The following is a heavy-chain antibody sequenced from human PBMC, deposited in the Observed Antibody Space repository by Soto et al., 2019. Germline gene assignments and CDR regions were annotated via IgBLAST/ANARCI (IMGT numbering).Heavy chain of an antibody. Sequence: QVQLQESGPGLVKPSETLSLTCSVSGGSIGSYYWRWIRQPPGKGLEWIWYIYYSGSTNYNPYLKGRVTISVDTSKNQFSLKLSSVTAADTAVYYCARGGWRQIDYWGQGTLVTVSS. CDR1: GGSIGSYY. V-gene: IGHV4-59*08. CDR3: ARGGWRQIDY. D-gene: IGHD3-3*01. CDR2: IYYSGST. J-gene: IGHJ4*02.